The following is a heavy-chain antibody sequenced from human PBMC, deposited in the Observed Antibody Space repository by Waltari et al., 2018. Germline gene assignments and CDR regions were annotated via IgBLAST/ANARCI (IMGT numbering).Heavy chain of an antibody. V-gene: IGHV3-23*01. CDR1: GFTVSHFA. CDR3: AKDRNWNDDLDY. Sequence: EVQVLESGGGLVQAGGSLRLSGAASGFTVSHFAMSWVRQAPGKGLEWVSAISGGGGKTYYADSIKGRFTISRDNSKNTVYLQMNSLRAEDTAVYYCAKDRNWNDDLDYWGQGTLVTVSS. J-gene: IGHJ4*02. CDR2: ISGGGGKT. D-gene: IGHD1-1*01.